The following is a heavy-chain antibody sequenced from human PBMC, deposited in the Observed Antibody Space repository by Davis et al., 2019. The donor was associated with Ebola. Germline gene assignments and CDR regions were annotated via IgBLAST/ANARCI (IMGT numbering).Heavy chain of an antibody. V-gene: IGHV4-39*07. J-gene: IGHJ4*02. CDR3: TRGPSIANFDY. CDR2: INHSGST. D-gene: IGHD6-6*01. CDR1: SGSMRSTSSY. Sequence: MPGGSLRLSCTVSSGSMRSTSSYWAWIRQPPGKGLEWIGEINHSGSTNYNPSLKSRVTISVDTSKNQFSLKLSSVTAADTAVYYCTRGPSIANFDYWGQGTLVTVSS.